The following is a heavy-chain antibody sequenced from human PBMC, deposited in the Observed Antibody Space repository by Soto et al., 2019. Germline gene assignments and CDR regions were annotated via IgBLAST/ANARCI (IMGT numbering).Heavy chain of an antibody. Sequence: QVQLVQSGAEMKEPGSSVKVSCKTSGGTFSSSAISWLRQAPGQGLEWMGGIIPLFRTPDYAQKYQGRVTNAANESPSTAYRELSSLRSEDTAVYYCARDNDRLQLGGNYYYILDVWGQGTTITVSS. V-gene: IGHV1-69*12. CDR3: ARDNDRLQLGGNYYYILDV. CDR1: GGTFSSSA. J-gene: IGHJ6*02. D-gene: IGHD4-4*01. CDR2: IIPLFRTP.